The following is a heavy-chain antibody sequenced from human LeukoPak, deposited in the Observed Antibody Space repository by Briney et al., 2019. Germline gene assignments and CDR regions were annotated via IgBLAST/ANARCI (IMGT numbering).Heavy chain of an antibody. Sequence: GGSLRLSCAASGFTFSSYSMNWVRQAPGKGLEWVSSITSRSDYISYADSVKGRFTISRDNAKNSLYLQMNSLRAEDTAVYYCARDRGYSWYFDSWGRGTLVTVSS. CDR2: ITSRSDYI. J-gene: IGHJ4*02. CDR3: ARDRGYSWYFDS. D-gene: IGHD3-10*01. V-gene: IGHV3-21*01. CDR1: GFTFSSYS.